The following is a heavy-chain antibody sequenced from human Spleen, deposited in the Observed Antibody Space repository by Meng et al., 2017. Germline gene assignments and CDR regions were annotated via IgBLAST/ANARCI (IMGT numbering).Heavy chain of an antibody. D-gene: IGHD3-16*02. CDR2: INWNGGST. CDR3: ARMDYDYVWGSYRPHYYFDY. CDR1: GFTFDDYG. J-gene: IGHJ4*02. V-gene: IGHV3-20*04. Sequence: GGSLRLSCAASGFTFDDYGMSWVRQAPGKGLEWVSGINWNGGSTGYADSVKGRFTISSDNAKNSLYLQMNSLRAEDTALYYCARMDYDYVWGSYRPHYYFDYWGQGTLVTVSS.